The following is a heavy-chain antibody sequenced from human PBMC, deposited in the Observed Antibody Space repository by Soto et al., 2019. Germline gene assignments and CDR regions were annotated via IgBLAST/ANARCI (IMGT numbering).Heavy chain of an antibody. V-gene: IGHV2-5*02. J-gene: IGHJ6*02. CDR2: IYWDDDK. CDR3: IQSRCGGDCLKSYASHYYYGMDV. D-gene: IGHD2-21*02. Sequence: QITLKESGPTLVKPTQTLTLTCTFSGFSLSTSGVGVGWIRQPPGKALEWLALIYWDDDKRYSPSLRSRLTINKDTSKNQVVLTRPNMDPVDTATYYCIQSRCGGDCLKSYASHYYYGMDVWGQGTTVTFSS. CDR1: GFSLSTSGVG.